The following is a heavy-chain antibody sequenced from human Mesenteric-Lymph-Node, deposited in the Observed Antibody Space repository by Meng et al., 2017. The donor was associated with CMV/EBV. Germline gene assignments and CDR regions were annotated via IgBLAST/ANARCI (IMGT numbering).Heavy chain of an antibody. Sequence: GSLRLSCTVSDGSISSSSYYWGWIRPPPGQGLEWIGNIYYNGNTYYNPSLESRVTMSVDTSKNQLSLKLSSVTAADTAIFYCARRLEWIFYFDYWGQGTLVTVSS. CDR2: IYYNGNT. CDR3: ARRLEWIFYFDY. J-gene: IGHJ4*02. CDR1: DGSISSSSYY. D-gene: IGHD3-3*01. V-gene: IGHV4-39*01.